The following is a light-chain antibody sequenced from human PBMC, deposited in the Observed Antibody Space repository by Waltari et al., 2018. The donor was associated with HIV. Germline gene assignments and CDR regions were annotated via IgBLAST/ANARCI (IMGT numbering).Light chain of an antibody. Sequence: QSALTQPRPVSGSPGQSVTISCTATSSDVGAYDYVPWYQQHPGKAPKLIIYAFSQRPSGFPDRFSGSKSGDTASLTISGLQGEDEAEYYCCSYAGAYTVILGGGTKLTVL. CDR3: CSYAGAYTVI. CDR2: AFS. V-gene: IGLV2-11*01. CDR1: SSDVGAYDY. J-gene: IGLJ2*01.